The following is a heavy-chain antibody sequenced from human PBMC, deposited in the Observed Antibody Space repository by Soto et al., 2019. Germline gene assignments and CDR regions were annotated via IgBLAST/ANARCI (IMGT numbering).Heavy chain of an antibody. J-gene: IGHJ4*02. CDR1: GYTLTELS. Sequence: ASVKVSCKVSGYTLTELSMHWVRQAPGKGLEWMGGFDPEDGETIYAQKFQGRVTMTEDTSTDTAYMELSSLRSEDTAVYYCATPTRTSSGYSSNYFDYWGQGTLVTVSS. CDR3: ATPTRTSSGYSSNYFDY. V-gene: IGHV1-24*01. D-gene: IGHD3-22*01. CDR2: FDPEDGET.